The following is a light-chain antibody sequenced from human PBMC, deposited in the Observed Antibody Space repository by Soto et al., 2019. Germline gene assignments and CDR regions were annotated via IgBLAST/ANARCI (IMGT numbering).Light chain of an antibody. CDR2: DAS. J-gene: IGKJ4*01. CDR1: QSVRRY. V-gene: IGKV3-11*01. CDR3: PQRSNWPPLA. Sequence: EIVLTQSPATLSLSPGERATLSCRASQSVRRYLAWYQQKPGQAPRLLIYDASNRTTTFPNRFSGSGSGTDLSLTIRSLEPEDFAVYYCPQRSNWPPLAFGGWTKVEIK.